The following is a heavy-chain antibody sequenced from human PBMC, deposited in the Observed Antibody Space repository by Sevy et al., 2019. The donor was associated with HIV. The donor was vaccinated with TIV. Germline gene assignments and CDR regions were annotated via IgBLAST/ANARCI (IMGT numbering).Heavy chain of an antibody. CDR1: GFTFSNAW. CDR3: TTATWSQEDYYNS. D-gene: IGHD3-10*01. CDR2: IKGKIYHWTI. J-gene: IGHJ5*02. Sequence: GGSLRLSCAASGFTFSNAWMSWVRQAPGKGLEWVGRIKGKIYHWTIDYAAPVKGRFSISRDDSKNTLYLQMNSLKTEDTAVYYCTTATWSQEDYYNSWGQGTLVTVSS. V-gene: IGHV3-15*01.